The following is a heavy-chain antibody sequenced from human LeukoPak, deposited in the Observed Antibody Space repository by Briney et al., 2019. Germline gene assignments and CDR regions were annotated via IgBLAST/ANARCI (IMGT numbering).Heavy chain of an antibody. D-gene: IGHD5-12*01. CDR2: IYYSGST. V-gene: IGHV4-39*07. CDR3: ARTPLSDIVATINWFDP. J-gene: IGHJ5*02. CDR1: GGSISSSSYY. Sequence: SETLSLTCTVSGGSISSSSYYWGWIRQPPGKGLEWIGSIYYSGSTNYNPSLKSRVTISVDTSKNQFSLKLSSVTAADTAVYYCARTPLSDIVATINWFDPWGQGTLVTVSS.